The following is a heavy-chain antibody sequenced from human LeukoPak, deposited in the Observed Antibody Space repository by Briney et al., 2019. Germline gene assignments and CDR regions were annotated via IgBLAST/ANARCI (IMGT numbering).Heavy chain of an antibody. CDR1: GFSLRTSRVA. CDR2: IYWNDDK. Sequence: SGPTLVNPTQTLTLTCTFSGFSLRTSRVAVGWIRQPPGKALDWLALIYWNDDKRYSPSLKSRLTITKDTSKNQVVLTMTNMDPVDTATYYCAHRLKVGAYFDYWGQGTLVTVSS. J-gene: IGHJ4*02. V-gene: IGHV2-5*01. D-gene: IGHD1-26*01. CDR3: AHRLKVGAYFDY.